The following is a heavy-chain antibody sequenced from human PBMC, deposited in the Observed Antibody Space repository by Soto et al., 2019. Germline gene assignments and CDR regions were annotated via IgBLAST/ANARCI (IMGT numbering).Heavy chain of an antibody. J-gene: IGHJ4*02. CDR3: ARDSGRPTVSPFDY. CDR2: IYYSGST. Sequence: SLSLTCTVSGGSISSGGYYWSWIRQHPGKGLEWIGYIYYSGSTYYNPSLKSRVTISVDTSKNQFSLKLSSVTAADTAVYYCARDSGRPTVSPFDYWGQGTLVTVSS. V-gene: IGHV4-31*03. CDR1: GGSISSGGYY. D-gene: IGHD4-17*01.